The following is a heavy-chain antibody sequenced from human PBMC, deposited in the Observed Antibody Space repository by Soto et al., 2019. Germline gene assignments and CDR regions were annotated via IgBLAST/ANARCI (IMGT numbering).Heavy chain of an antibody. CDR1: GYTFTSYD. CDR3: ASGIAAPDYYFDY. D-gene: IGHD6-13*01. V-gene: IGHV1-8*01. Sequence: ASVKVSCKASGYTFTSYDINWVRQATGQGLEWMGWMNPNSGNTGYAQKFQVRVTMTRNTPIITVYMELSSLRSEDSAVYFCASGIAAPDYYFDYWGPGTLVTVSS. J-gene: IGHJ4*02. CDR2: MNPNSGNT.